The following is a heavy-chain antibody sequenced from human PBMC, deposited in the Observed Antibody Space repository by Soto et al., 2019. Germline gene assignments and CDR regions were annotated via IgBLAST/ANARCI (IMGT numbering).Heavy chain of an antibody. D-gene: IGHD3-3*01. Sequence: SETLSLTCTVSGGSISSSSYYWGWIRQPPGKGLEWIGYIYYSGSTNYNPSLKSRVTISVDTSKNQFSLKLSSVTAADTAVYYCARGLWSGYYGYYYYYYMDVWGKGTTVTVSS. CDR2: IYYSGST. CDR1: GGSISSSSYY. V-gene: IGHV4-61*05. J-gene: IGHJ6*03. CDR3: ARGLWSGYYGYYYYYYMDV.